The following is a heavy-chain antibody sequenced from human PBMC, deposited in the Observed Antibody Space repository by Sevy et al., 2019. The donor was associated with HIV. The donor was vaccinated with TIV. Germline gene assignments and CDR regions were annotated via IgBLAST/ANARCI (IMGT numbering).Heavy chain of an antibody. J-gene: IGHJ5*02. Sequence: ASVKVSCKASGYTFTGYYMHWVRQAPGQGLEWMGRINPNSGGTNYAQKFQGRVTMTRDTSINTAYMELSRLRSDDTAVYYCARDPSIWSGYDNWFDPWGQGTLVTVSS. D-gene: IGHD3-3*01. V-gene: IGHV1-2*06. CDR2: INPNSGGT. CDR3: ARDPSIWSGYDNWFDP. CDR1: GYTFTGYY.